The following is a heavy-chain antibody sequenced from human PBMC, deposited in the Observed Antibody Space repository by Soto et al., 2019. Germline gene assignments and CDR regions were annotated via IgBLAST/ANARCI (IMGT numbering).Heavy chain of an antibody. V-gene: IGHV4-30-2*01. CDR2: ISHSGST. J-gene: IGHJ4*02. Sequence: SSGSLALTCAVSGGSISSGGYSWKWLRLPPGKGLEWIGYISHSGSTYYNPSLKSRVTISVDRSKNQFSLKLTSVTAADTAVYYCARDPPGAGPDFDFWGQGTLVTVSS. D-gene: IGHD1-26*01. CDR1: GGSISSGGYS. CDR3: ARDPPGAGPDFDF.